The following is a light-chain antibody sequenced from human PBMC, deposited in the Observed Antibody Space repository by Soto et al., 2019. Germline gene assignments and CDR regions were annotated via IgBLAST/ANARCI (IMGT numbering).Light chain of an antibody. CDR1: QGVGNS. CDR3: QHYYNYPLT. V-gene: IGKV1-8*01. CDR2: DAS. J-gene: IGKJ4*01. Sequence: AIRMTQSPSSFSSSTGENVTITCRASQGVGNSLAWYQQKPGKAPNLLIYDASTLQSGVPASFSGSGSGSAFTLTITSLQSADVATYYCQHYYNYPLTFGGGTKVEIK.